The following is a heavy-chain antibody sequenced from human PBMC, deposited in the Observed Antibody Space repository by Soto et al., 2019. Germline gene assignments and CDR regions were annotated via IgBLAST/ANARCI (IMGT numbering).Heavy chain of an antibody. V-gene: IGHV3-23*01. CDR3: AGGPRTTWVGLGV. J-gene: IGHJ6*02. D-gene: IGHD3-10*01. CDR2: NSGTGGKT. CDR1: GFMFSTYA. Sequence: EGQLLQSGGGLVQPGGSLRISCAASGFMFSTYAMTWVRQTPGKGLEWVSSNSGTGGKTYYADSVKGRFTISRDDFRNMVYLQMNSLGVEDTAVYFCAGGPRTTWVGLGVWGQGTTVNVSS.